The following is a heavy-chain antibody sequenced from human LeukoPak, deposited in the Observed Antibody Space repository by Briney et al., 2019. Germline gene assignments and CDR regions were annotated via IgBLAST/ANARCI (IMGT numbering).Heavy chain of an antibody. CDR1: GGSISSYY. J-gene: IGHJ4*02. D-gene: IGHD1-26*01. V-gene: IGHV4-4*07. Sequence: SETLSLTCTVSGGSISSYYWSWLRQPAGKGLEWIGRIYTSGSTNYNASLKSRVSMSVDTSKNQFSLKLSSVTATDTAVFYCARENSGSYREFDYWGQGTLVTVSS. CDR2: IYTSGST. CDR3: ARENSGSYREFDY.